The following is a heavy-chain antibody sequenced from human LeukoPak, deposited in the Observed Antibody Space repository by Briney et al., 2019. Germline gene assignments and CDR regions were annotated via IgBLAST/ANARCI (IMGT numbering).Heavy chain of an antibody. CDR3: ARDQRCSGGSCYNWFDP. J-gene: IGHJ5*02. CDR1: GFTFSSYS. D-gene: IGHD2-15*01. V-gene: IGHV3-21*01. CDR2: ISSSSSYI. Sequence: GGYLRLSCAASGFTFSSYSMNWVRQAPGKGLEWVSSISSSSSYIYYADSVKGRFTISRDNAKNSLYLQMNSLRAEDTAVYYCARDQRCSGGSCYNWFDPWGQGTLVTVSS.